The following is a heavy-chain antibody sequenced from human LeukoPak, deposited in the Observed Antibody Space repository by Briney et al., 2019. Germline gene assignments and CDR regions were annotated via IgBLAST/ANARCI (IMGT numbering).Heavy chain of an antibody. Sequence: GGSLRLSCAASGFTFSSYAMHWVRQAPGKGLEWVAVISYDGSNKYYADSVKGRFTISRDKSKNTLYLQMNSLRAEDTAVYYCARGLYYDSSGYYYEGTFDYWGQGTLVTVSS. J-gene: IGHJ4*02. CDR2: ISYDGSNK. V-gene: IGHV3-30-3*01. CDR1: GFTFSSYA. D-gene: IGHD3-22*01. CDR3: ARGLYYDSSGYYYEGTFDY.